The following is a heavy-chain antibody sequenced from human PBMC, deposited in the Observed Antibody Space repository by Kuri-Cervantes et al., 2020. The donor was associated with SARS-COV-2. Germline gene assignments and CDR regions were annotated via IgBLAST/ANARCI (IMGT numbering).Heavy chain of an antibody. CDR1: GFTFSGHW. J-gene: IGHJ6*04. D-gene: IGHD3-3*01. CDR3: ARDRSLEWLPYYYYGMAV. V-gene: IGHV3-74*01. CDR2: INPDGSYT. Sequence: GESLKISCAASGFTFSGHWIHWVRQAPGKGLVWVTRINPDGSYTNNADSVKGRFTLSRDKAKNMLFLQMNSLSAEDTAVYYCARDRSLEWLPYYYYGMAVWGKGTTVTVSS.